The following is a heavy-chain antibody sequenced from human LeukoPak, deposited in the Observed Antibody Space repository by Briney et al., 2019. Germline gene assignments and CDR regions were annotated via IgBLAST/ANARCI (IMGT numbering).Heavy chain of an antibody. CDR3: ARLVAYCSSTSCSDY. J-gene: IGHJ4*02. V-gene: IGHV4-59*11. CDR2: IYDSGST. D-gene: IGHD2-2*01. CDR1: GGSISSHY. Sequence: SETLSLACTVSGGSISSHYWSWVRQPPGKGLEWIGYIYDSGSTNYNPSLKSRVTISVDTSKNQFSLKLSSVTAADTAVYYCARLVAYCSSTSCSDYWGQGTLVTVSS.